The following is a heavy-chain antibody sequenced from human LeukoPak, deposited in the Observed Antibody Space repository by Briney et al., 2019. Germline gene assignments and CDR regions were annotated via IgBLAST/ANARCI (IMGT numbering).Heavy chain of an antibody. J-gene: IGHJ5*02. Sequence: SQTLSLTCTVSGGSISSGSYYWSWIRQPAGKGLEWIGRIYTSGSTNYNPSLKSRVTISVDTSKNQFSLKLSSVTAADTAVYYCARLTGYSSESWFDPWGQGTLVTVSS. CDR1: GGSISSGSYY. D-gene: IGHD3-9*01. V-gene: IGHV4-61*02. CDR3: ARLTGYSSESWFDP. CDR2: IYTSGST.